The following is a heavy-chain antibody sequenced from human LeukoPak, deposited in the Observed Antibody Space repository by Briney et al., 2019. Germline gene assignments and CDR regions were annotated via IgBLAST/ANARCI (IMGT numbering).Heavy chain of an antibody. Sequence: GGSLRLSCAASGFTFSSYAMSWVRQAPGKGLEWVSVISGSGGTTHYADSVKGRFTISRDNSKNTVDLQMNSLRADDTAVYYCVKESGYFDYWGQGTLVTVSS. CDR1: GFTFSSYA. V-gene: IGHV3-23*01. CDR2: ISGSGGTT. CDR3: VKESGYFDY. J-gene: IGHJ4*02. D-gene: IGHD2-15*01.